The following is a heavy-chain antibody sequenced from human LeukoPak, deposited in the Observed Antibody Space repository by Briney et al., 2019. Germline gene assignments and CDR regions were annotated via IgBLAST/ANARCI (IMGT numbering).Heavy chain of an antibody. J-gene: IGHJ4*02. D-gene: IGHD7-27*01. CDR3: ARSLGPAFFDY. CDR2: IYYSGST. V-gene: IGHV4-31*02. Sequence: SWIRQHPGKGLEWIGYIYYSGSTYYNPSLKSRVTISVDTSKNQFSLKLSSVTAADTAVYYCARSLGPAFFDYWGQGTLITVSS.